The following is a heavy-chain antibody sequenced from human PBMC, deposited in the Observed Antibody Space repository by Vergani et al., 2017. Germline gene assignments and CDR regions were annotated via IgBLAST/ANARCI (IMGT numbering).Heavy chain of an antibody. Sequence: QLHLQESGPGLVKPSETLSLTCTVSGGSITSSSYYWGWIRQPPGKGLEWIGNIYHSGSTYYNPSLKSRVTISVDTSKNQFSLKLSSVTAADTAVYYCARQSDSSGWYWFDPWGQGTLVTVSP. D-gene: IGHD6-19*01. J-gene: IGHJ5*02. CDR2: IYHSGST. CDR3: ARQSDSSGWYWFDP. V-gene: IGHV4-39*01. CDR1: GGSITSSSYY.